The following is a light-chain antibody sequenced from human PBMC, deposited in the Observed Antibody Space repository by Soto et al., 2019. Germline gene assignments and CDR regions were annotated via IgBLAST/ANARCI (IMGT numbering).Light chain of an antibody. CDR2: DVS. Sequence: QSVLTQPASVSGSPGQSITISCTGTSSDVGGHNSVAWYQHNPGKAPKLMIYDVSNRPSGVSSRFSASKSGNTASLSISGLQAEDEADYYCSSYISSSTLVFGTGTKLTVL. CDR3: SSYISSSTLV. CDR1: SSDVGGHNS. J-gene: IGLJ1*01. V-gene: IGLV2-14*01.